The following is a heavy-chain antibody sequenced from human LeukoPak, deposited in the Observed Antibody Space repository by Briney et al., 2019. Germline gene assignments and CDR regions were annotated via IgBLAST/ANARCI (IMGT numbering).Heavy chain of an antibody. CDR1: GGSISSGGYS. CDR2: INHSGST. D-gene: IGHD6-6*01. V-gene: IGHV4-30-2*01. CDR3: ARGAYGIAARPMDY. Sequence: PSQTLSLTCAVSGGSISSGGYSWSGIRQPPGKGLEWIGEINHSGSTNYNPSLKSRVTISVDTSKNQFSLKLSSVTAADTAVYYCARGAYGIAARPMDYWGQGTLVTVSS. J-gene: IGHJ4*02.